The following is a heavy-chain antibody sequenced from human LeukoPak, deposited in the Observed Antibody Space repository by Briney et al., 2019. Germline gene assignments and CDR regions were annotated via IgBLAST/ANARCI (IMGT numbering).Heavy chain of an antibody. CDR3: TTFGYNAYFDY. Sequence: GGSLRLSCAASGFTLSNAWMSWVRQAPGKGLEWVGRIKSKTDGGTTDYGAPVKGRFTISRDDSRNTLYLQMNSLQTEDTAVYYCTTFGYNAYFDYWGQGTLVTVSS. CDR1: GFTLSNAW. V-gene: IGHV3-15*01. D-gene: IGHD5-24*01. J-gene: IGHJ4*02. CDR2: IKSKTDGGTT.